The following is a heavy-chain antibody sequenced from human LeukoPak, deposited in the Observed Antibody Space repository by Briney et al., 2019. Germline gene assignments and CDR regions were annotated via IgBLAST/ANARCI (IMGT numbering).Heavy chain of an antibody. CDR2: INHSGST. CDR1: GGSISSSY. Sequence: SETLSLTCSVSGGSISSSYWNWIRQPPGKGLEWIGEINHSGSTNYNPSLKSRVTISVDTSKNQFSLKLSSVTAADTAVYYCARSLRWGKTTFDIWGQGTMVTVSS. CDR3: ARSLRWGKTTFDI. J-gene: IGHJ3*02. V-gene: IGHV4-34*01. D-gene: IGHD4-17*01.